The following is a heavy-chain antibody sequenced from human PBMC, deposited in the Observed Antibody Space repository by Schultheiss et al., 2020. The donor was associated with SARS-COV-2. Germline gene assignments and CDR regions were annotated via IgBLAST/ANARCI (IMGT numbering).Heavy chain of an antibody. CDR1: GGSISSGGYY. Sequence: SETLSLTCTVSGGSISSGGYYWSWIRQPPGKGLEWIGYIYYSGSTYYNPSLKSRVTISVDTSKNQFSLKLSSVTAADTAVYYCAREEKWEARGIYYYGMDVWGQGTTVTVSS. CDR2: IYYSGST. D-gene: IGHD1-26*01. CDR3: AREEKWEARGIYYYGMDV. J-gene: IGHJ6*02. V-gene: IGHV4-61*08.